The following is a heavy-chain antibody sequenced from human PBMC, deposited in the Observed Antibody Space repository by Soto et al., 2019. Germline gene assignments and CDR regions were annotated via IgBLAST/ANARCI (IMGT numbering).Heavy chain of an antibody. Sequence: SRPTLVNPTQTLPLTCTFSGFSLSTSGVGVGWIRQPPGKALEWLALIYWDEDKRYSPSLKSRLTITKDTSKNQVLLTMTNMDPVDTATYYCAHRGGYYYENDEENYRNWFDPWGQ. CDR1: GFSLSTSGVG. J-gene: IGHJ5*02. CDR2: IYWDEDK. CDR3: AHRGGYYYENDEENYRNWFDP. D-gene: IGHD3-22*01. V-gene: IGHV2-5*02.